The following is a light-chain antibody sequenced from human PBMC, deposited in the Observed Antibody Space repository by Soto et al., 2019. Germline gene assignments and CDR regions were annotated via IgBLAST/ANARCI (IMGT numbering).Light chain of an antibody. Sequence: QPVLTQPPSASGTPGQRVTISCSGNSSNIGSNYVYWYQQLPGTAPKLLIYSDNQRPSGVPDRFSVSKSGASASLAISGLRSEDEAGYSCAAWDDSLSAVVFGGGTKLTVL. CDR2: SDN. CDR3: AAWDDSLSAVV. J-gene: IGLJ2*01. V-gene: IGLV1-47*01. CDR1: SSNIGSNY.